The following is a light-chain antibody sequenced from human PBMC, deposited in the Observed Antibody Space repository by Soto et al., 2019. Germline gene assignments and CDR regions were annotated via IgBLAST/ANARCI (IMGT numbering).Light chain of an antibody. V-gene: IGKV1-5*01. CDR3: QQYQIGWT. CDR2: DAS. CDR1: QSISSW. Sequence: DIQMTQSPSTLSASVGDRVTITCRASQSISSWLAWYQQKPGNAPTLLIYDASSLQSGVPSRFSGXGSGTEFTLTIGSLQPDDFAPYYCQQYQIGWTFGQGTKVDI. J-gene: IGKJ1*01.